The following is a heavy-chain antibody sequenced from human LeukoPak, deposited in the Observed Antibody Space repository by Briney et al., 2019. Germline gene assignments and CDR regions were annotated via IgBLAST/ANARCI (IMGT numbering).Heavy chain of an antibody. J-gene: IGHJ4*02. D-gene: IGHD6-6*01. CDR3: ARDSSSDY. CDR2: LNAGNGNT. CDR1: GYTFTYYA. Sequence: ASVNVSCQASGYTFTYYAMHWVGQAPGRRLEGMGWLNAGNGNTTYSQNFQGRFTFSRDTSASTAYMELSSLRSEDTAVYYWARDSSSDYWAQGTLVTVSS. V-gene: IGHV1-3*01.